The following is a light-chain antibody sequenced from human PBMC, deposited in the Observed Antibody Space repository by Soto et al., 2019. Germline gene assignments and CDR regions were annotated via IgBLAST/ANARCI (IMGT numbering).Light chain of an antibody. J-gene: IGLJ1*01. CDR3: SSYSRSSTLYV. V-gene: IGLV2-14*01. CDR1: SSDVGGYNY. CDR2: EVT. Sequence: QSPLTQPASVSGSAGQSITISCTGTSSDVGGYNYVSWYQQHPGKAPKLMIYEVTNRPSGVSNRFSGSKSANTASLTISGLQAEDEADYYCSSYSRSSTLYVFGTGTRSPS.